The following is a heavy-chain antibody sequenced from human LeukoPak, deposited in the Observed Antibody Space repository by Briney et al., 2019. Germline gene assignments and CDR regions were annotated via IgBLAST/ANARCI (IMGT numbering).Heavy chain of an antibody. V-gene: IGHV4-4*07. J-gene: IGHJ5*01. Sequence: SETLSLTCTVSGGSISSYYWSWIRQPAGKGLDWIGRIYTSGSTNYNPSLKSRVTISVDKSKNQFSLKLSSVTAADTAVYYCARDKIAVFGVGWFDPWGQGTLVTVSS. D-gene: IGHD3-3*01. CDR1: GGSISSYY. CDR2: IYTSGST. CDR3: ARDKIAVFGVGWFDP.